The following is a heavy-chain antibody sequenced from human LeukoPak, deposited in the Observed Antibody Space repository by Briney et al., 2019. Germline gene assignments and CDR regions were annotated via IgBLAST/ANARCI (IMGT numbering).Heavy chain of an antibody. Sequence: GASVKVSCKASGYAFIGYYMHWVRQAPGQGLEWMGWINPNSGGTNYAQKFQGRVTMTRDTSISTAYMELSRLRSDDTAVYYCEREANIYSYYYYYMDVWGKGTPVTVSS. CDR1: GYAFIGYY. J-gene: IGHJ6*03. CDR3: EREANIYSYYYYYMDV. D-gene: IGHD4/OR15-4a*01. V-gene: IGHV1-2*02. CDR2: INPNSGGT.